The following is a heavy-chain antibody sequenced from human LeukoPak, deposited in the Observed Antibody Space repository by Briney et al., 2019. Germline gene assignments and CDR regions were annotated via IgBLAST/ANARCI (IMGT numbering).Heavy chain of an antibody. V-gene: IGHV4-59*12. D-gene: IGHD2-15*01. CDR1: GGSISSYY. Sequence: PSETLSLTCTVSGGSISSYYWSWIRQPPGKGLEWIGYIYYSGSTNYNPSLKSRVTISVDTSKNQFSLKLSSVTAADTAVYYCARDPSGCSGGSCYGDYWGQGTLVTVSS. CDR2: IYYSGST. J-gene: IGHJ4*02. CDR3: ARDPSGCSGGSCYGDY.